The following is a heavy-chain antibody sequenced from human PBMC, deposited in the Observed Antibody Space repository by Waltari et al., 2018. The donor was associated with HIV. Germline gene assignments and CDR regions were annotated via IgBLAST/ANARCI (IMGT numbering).Heavy chain of an antibody. CDR1: AFTFRIYR. CDR2: ITSGSYM. CDR3: ARQGGSYGPDWYFDL. J-gene: IGHJ2*01. Sequence: EVLLLESGGGLVKPGGSLRLSCAASAFTFRIYRMNWVRQAPGKGLEWVSSITSGSYMSYVDSVKGRFTIFRDNTKTSLYLQMNSLRAEATAVYYCARQGGSYGPDWYFDLWGRGTLVTVSS. D-gene: IGHD5-18*01. V-gene: IGHV3-21*01.